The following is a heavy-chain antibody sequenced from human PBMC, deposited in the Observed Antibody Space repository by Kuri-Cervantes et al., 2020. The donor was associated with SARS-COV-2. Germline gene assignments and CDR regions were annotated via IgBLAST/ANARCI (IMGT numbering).Heavy chain of an antibody. Sequence: SETLSLTCAVYGGSFSGYYWSWIRQPPGKGLEWIGEINHSGSTNYNPSLKSRVTISVDTSKNQFSLKLSSVTAADTAVYYCARVLVGAKIGYYYMDVWGKGTTVTVSS. V-gene: IGHV4-34*01. CDR2: INHSGST. CDR3: ARVLVGAKIGYYYMDV. J-gene: IGHJ6*03. D-gene: IGHD1-26*01. CDR1: GGSFSGYY.